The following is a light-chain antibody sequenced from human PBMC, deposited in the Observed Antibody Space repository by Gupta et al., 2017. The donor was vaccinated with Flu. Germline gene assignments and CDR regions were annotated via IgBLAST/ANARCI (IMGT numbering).Light chain of an antibody. Sequence: QSALPQPASVSGSPGHSIPIPCTGTSSDVGGYNYVSWYQQHPGKAPKLMIYEVSNRPSGVSNRFSGSKSGNTASLTISGLQAEDEADYYCSSYTSSSTVVFGGGTKLTVL. CDR1: SSDVGGYNY. CDR3: SSYTSSSTVV. CDR2: EVS. V-gene: IGLV2-14*01. J-gene: IGLJ2*01.